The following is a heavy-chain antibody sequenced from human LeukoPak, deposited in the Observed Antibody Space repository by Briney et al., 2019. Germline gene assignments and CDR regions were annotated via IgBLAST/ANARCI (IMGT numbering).Heavy chain of an antibody. Sequence: QPGGSLRLSCAASGFIFNNYGMHWVRQAPGKGLEWVAFIRFDGTNKYYADSMKGRFTISRDNSKNTLYLEMNSLRAEDTAIYYCARDRGDYGYFDYWGQGTLVTVSS. CDR3: ARDRGDYGYFDY. CDR2: IRFDGTNK. V-gene: IGHV3-30*02. D-gene: IGHD4-17*01. J-gene: IGHJ4*02. CDR1: GFIFNNYG.